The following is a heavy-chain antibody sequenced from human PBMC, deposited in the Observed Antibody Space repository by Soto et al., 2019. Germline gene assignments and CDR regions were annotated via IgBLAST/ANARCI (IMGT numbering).Heavy chain of an antibody. CDR3: ASGESIAARKLDY. J-gene: IGHJ4*02. V-gene: IGHV1-69*02. D-gene: IGHD6-6*01. Sequence: SVKVSCKASGGTFGSYTISWVRQAPGQGLEWMGRIIPILGIANYAQKFQGRATITADKSTSTAYMELSSLRSEDTAVYYCASGESIAARKLDYWGQGTLVTVSS. CDR2: IIPILGIA. CDR1: GGTFGSYT.